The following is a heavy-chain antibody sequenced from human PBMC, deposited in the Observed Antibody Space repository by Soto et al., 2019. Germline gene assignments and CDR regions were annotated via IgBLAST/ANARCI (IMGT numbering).Heavy chain of an antibody. D-gene: IGHD3-22*01. CDR3: ARRNNMIVVVILDAFDI. V-gene: IGHV4-39*01. CDR1: GGSISSSSYY. Sequence: TVSGGSISSSSYYWGWIRQPPGKGLEWIGSIYYSGSTYYNPSLKSRVTISVDTSKNQFSLKLSSVTAADTAVYYCARRNNMIVVVILDAFDIWGKGTMVTVSS. J-gene: IGHJ3*02. CDR2: IYYSGST.